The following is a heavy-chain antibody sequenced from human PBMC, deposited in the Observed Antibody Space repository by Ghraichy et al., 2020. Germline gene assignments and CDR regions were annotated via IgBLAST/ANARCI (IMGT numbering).Heavy chain of an antibody. D-gene: IGHD3-22*01. J-gene: IGHJ4*02. CDR1: GYTFTSYG. V-gene: IGHV1-18*04. Sequence: ASVKVSCKASGYTFTSYGISWVRQAPGQGLEWMGWISAYNGNTNYAQKLQGRVTITADKSTSTAYMELSSLRSEDTAVYYCASGDYYDSSGYPIDYWGQGTLVTVSS. CDR3: ASGDYYDSSGYPIDY. CDR2: ISAYNGNT.